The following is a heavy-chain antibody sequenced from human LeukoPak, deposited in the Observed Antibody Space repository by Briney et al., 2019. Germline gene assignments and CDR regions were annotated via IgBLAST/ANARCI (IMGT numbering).Heavy chain of an antibody. Sequence: GGSLRLSCAASGFTFSSYAMHWVRQAPGKGLEWVAVISYDGSNKYYADSVKGRFTISRDNSKNTLYLQMNSLRAEDTAVYYCARSPYGDLNWFDPWGQGTLVTVSS. CDR2: ISYDGSNK. J-gene: IGHJ5*02. V-gene: IGHV3-30*04. CDR3: ARSPYGDLNWFDP. CDR1: GFTFSSYA. D-gene: IGHD4-17*01.